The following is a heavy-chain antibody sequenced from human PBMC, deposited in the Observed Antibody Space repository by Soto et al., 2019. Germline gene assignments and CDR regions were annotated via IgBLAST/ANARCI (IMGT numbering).Heavy chain of an antibody. V-gene: IGHV4-30-4*01. CDR2: IYYSGST. D-gene: IGHD2-21*02. CDR3: ARDLAWEGDCYSVCGWFDP. Sequence: SETLSLTCTVSGGSISSGDYYWSWIRQPPGKGLEWIGYIYYSGSTYYNPSLKSRVTISVDTSKNQFSLKLSSVTAADTAVYYCARDLAWEGDCYSVCGWFDPWGQGTLVTVSS. CDR1: GGSISSGDYY. J-gene: IGHJ5*02.